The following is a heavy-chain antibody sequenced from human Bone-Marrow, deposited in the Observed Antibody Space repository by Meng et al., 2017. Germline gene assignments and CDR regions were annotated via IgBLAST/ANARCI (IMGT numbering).Heavy chain of an antibody. D-gene: IGHD6-19*01. J-gene: IGHJ4*02. Sequence: QVDCKAPGPTLVKPTLTCPLTCSFSGFSLSTSGMGVGWIRQPPGKALEWLALIFWDDDKHYSPSLKSRLTITKDTSKNQVVLTMTNMDPVDTATYYCAHRRMIQQWLPRGLHNFDYWGQGILVTVSS. V-gene: IGHV2-5*02. CDR3: AHRRMIQQWLPRGLHNFDY. CDR2: IFWDDDK. CDR1: GFSLSTSGMG.